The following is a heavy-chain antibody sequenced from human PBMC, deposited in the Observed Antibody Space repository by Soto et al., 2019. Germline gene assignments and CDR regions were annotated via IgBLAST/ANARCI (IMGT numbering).Heavy chain of an antibody. V-gene: IGHV3-23*01. D-gene: IGHD2-8*01. CDR3: AKLRDFVVLPDGIIDY. Sequence: EVQLLESGGGLVQPGGSLRLTCAASGFTFSSYGISWIRLSPGKGLEWVSVISGGGDTTYYTPSVKGRFTISRDDFRNTLYLQMNSLRTEDTAIYYCAKLRDFVVLPDGIIDYWGPGTLVTVSS. CDR2: ISGGGDTT. CDR1: GFTFSSYG. J-gene: IGHJ4*02.